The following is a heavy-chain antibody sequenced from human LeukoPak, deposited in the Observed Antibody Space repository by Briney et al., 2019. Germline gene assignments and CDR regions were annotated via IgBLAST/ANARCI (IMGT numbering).Heavy chain of an antibody. CDR1: GGSISSGGYS. V-gene: IGHV4-30-2*01. CDR2: INHSGST. Sequence: SQTLSLTCAVSGGSISSGGYSWSWIRQPPGKGLEWIGEINHSGSTNYNPSLKSRVTISVDTSKNQFSLKLSSVTAADTAVYYCARGTYDSSGYYYGEAIYYFDYWGQGTLVTVSS. J-gene: IGHJ4*02. D-gene: IGHD3-22*01. CDR3: ARGTYDSSGYYYGEAIYYFDY.